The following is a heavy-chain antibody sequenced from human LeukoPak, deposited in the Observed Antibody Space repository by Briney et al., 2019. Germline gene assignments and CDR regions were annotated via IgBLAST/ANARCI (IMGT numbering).Heavy chain of an antibody. CDR1: GGSISSYY. Sequence: SETLSLTCTVSGGSISSYYWSWIRQPAGKGLEWIGRIYSTGSTNYNPSLKSRVTMSLDTSKNQFSLRRRSVTAADTAVYYCARQIASAGTAGFDFWGQGALVTVSS. CDR3: ARQIASAGTAGFDF. CDR2: IYSTGST. V-gene: IGHV4-4*07. D-gene: IGHD6-13*01. J-gene: IGHJ4*02.